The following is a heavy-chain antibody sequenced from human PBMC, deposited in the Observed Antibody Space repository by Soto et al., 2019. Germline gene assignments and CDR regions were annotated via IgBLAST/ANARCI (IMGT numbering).Heavy chain of an antibody. Sequence: QVQLVESGGGMVQPGRSLRLSCAASGFTFSSYGMHWVRQAPGKGLEWVAVISYDGSDKYYADSVKGRFSISRDNSKNTLYLQMNSLRAEDTAVYYCAKDPRWQWGYYFDYWGQGTLVTVSS. D-gene: IGHD6-19*01. CDR2: ISYDGSDK. V-gene: IGHV3-30*18. J-gene: IGHJ4*02. CDR3: AKDPRWQWGYYFDY. CDR1: GFTFSSYG.